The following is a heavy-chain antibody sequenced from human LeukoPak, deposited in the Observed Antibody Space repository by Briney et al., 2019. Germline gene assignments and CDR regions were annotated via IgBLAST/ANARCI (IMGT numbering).Heavy chain of an antibody. CDR2: INHTGTT. Sequence: SETLSLTCAVYGASFNTYYWNWIRQSPGKGLEWIGEINHTGTTNYNPSLKSRATISVDTSKNQFSLKLSSVTAADTVVYYCARPLYYYGSGSYNYWGQGTLVTVSS. D-gene: IGHD3-10*01. J-gene: IGHJ4*02. V-gene: IGHV4-34*01. CDR3: ARPLYYYGSGSYNY. CDR1: GASFNTYY.